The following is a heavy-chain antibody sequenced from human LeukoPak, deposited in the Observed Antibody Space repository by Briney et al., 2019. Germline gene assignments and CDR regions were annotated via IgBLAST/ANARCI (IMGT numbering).Heavy chain of an antibody. CDR1: GGTFSSYA. J-gene: IGHJ6*03. Sequence: EASVKVSCKASGGTFSSYAISWVRQAPGQGLEWMGGIIPIFGTANYAQKFQGRVTITTDESTSTAYMELSSLRSEDTAVYYCAADRGYSGYDLYYYYYMDVWGKGTTVTVSS. CDR3: AADRGYSGYDLYYYYYMDV. D-gene: IGHD5-12*01. V-gene: IGHV1-69*05. CDR2: IIPIFGTA.